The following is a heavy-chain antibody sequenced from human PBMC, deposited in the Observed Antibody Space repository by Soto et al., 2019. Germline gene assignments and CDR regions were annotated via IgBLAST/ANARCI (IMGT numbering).Heavy chain of an antibody. Sequence: EVQLVESGGGLVKPGGSLKLPCPAPDLTFSTYNMNWSGQPPGRGREWFESISSTSVYMYYANSLKGRFTISRANAKSSLSLTVNSLRAEDTAVYYCARGWLRDPWMYWGQGTLVTVSS. J-gene: IGHJ4*02. CDR2: ISSTSVYM. V-gene: IGHV3-21*01. D-gene: IGHD5-12*01. CDR3: ARGWLRDPWMY. CDR1: DLTFSTYN.